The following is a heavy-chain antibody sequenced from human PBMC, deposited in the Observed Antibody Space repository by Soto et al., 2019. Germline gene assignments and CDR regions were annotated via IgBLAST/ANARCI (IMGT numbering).Heavy chain of an antibody. Sequence: SETLSLTCTVSGGSISSGDYYWSWIRQPPGKGLEWIGYIYYSGSTYYNPSLKSRVTISVDRSKNQFSLKLSSVTAADTAVYYCARDHQTDSGSYYGFDYWGQGTLVTVSS. CDR3: ARDHQTDSGSYYGFDY. CDR1: GGSISSGDYY. CDR2: IYYSGST. D-gene: IGHD1-26*01. V-gene: IGHV4-30-4*02. J-gene: IGHJ4*02.